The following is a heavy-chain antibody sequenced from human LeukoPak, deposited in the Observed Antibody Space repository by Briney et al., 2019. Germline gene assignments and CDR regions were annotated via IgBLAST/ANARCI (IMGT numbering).Heavy chain of an antibody. Sequence: GGPLRLSCEPSGLTFSGYAMSWVRQAPGKGLEWVSAISGGGGSTFYTDSVKGRFTISRDNSKNTLYLQMNSLRAEDTAVYYCAKERNWYFAFDIWGQGTMVTVSS. V-gene: IGHV3-23*01. J-gene: IGHJ3*02. D-gene: IGHD1-7*01. CDR1: GLTFSGYA. CDR2: ISGGGGST. CDR3: AKERNWYFAFDI.